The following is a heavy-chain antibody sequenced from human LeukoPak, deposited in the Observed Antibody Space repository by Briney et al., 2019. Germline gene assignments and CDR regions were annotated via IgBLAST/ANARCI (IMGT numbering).Heavy chain of an antibody. V-gene: IGHV3-74*01. D-gene: IGHD6-13*01. CDR2: INSDGSST. CDR1: GFTFSSYW. CDR3: ARLAAAYAFDI. Sequence: QSGGSLRLSCAASGFTFSSYWMHWVRQAPGKGLVWVSRINSDGSSTSYADSVKGRFTISRDNAKNTLYLQMNSLRAEDTAVYYCARLAAAYAFDIWGQGTMVTVSS. J-gene: IGHJ3*02.